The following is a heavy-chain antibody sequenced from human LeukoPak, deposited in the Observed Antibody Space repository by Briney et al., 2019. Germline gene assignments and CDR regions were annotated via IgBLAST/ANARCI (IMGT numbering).Heavy chain of an antibody. D-gene: IGHD2-15*01. V-gene: IGHV4-34*01. CDR2: INHSGIT. J-gene: IGHJ5*02. Sequence: SETLSLTCAVYGRSFSGYYWTWIRQTPGKGLEWIGEINHSGITDYNPSLRSRVTISVDTSKNQFSLKLSSVTAADTAIYYCARAVIVVAAATQRNWFDPWGQGALVTVSS. CDR3: ARAVIVVAAATQRNWFDP. CDR1: GRSFSGYY.